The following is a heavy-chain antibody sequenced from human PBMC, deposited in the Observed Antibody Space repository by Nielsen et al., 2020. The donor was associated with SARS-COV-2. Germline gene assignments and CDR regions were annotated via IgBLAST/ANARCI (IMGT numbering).Heavy chain of an antibody. CDR1: GYTFTSYY. CDR2: IIPIFGTA. J-gene: IGHJ3*02. D-gene: IGHD1-7*01. CDR3: ARSAGVTGTTYAFDI. Sequence: SVKVSCKASGYTFTSYYMHWVRQAPGQGLEWMGGIIPIFGTANYAQKFQGRVTITADESTSTAYMELSSLRSEDTAVYYCARSAGVTGTTYAFDIWGQGTMVTVSS. V-gene: IGHV1-69*13.